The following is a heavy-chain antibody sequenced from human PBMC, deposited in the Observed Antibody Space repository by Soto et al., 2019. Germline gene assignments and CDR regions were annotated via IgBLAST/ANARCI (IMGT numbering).Heavy chain of an antibody. V-gene: IGHV3-7*01. Sequence: EVLLVESGGGLVQPWGSLTLSCAASRCTFGSYWMNWVRQAPGTGRARVANIKGDGSDKYYLYSVEGTFTISRDNTQNSLDLTRNSLRVEDPDVYYCAAGFPPDFWGQGTLVTVSS. D-gene: IGHD3-10*01. CDR1: RCTFGSYW. CDR2: IKGDGSDK. J-gene: IGHJ4*02. CDR3: AAGFPPDF.